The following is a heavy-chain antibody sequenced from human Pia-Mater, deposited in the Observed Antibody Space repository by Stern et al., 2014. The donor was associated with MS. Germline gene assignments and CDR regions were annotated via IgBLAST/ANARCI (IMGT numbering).Heavy chain of an antibody. CDR2: INPGLGST. D-gene: IGHD2/OR15-2a*01. J-gene: IGHJ4*02. Sequence: VQLEESGAEVKKPGASVKGSCKTSGYTITSNYLHWVRQATGQGFEWMGMINPGLGSTTYAQNFQGRVSMTSDTSTSTVYMELSSLRSEDTAIYYCARQYCDSTTCSFYFDYWGQGTLVTVSA. CDR3: ARQYCDSTTCSFYFDY. V-gene: IGHV1-46*01. CDR1: GYTITSNY.